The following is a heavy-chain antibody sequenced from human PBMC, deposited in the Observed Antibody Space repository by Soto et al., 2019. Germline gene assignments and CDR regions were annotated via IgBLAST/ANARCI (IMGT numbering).Heavy chain of an antibody. Sequence: LSLTCTVSGGSISSSSYYWGWIRQPPGKGLEWIGSIYYSGSTYYNPSLKSRVTISVDTSKNQFSLKLSSVTAADTAVYYCARQEVEYYYDSSGSFNFDYWGQGTLVTVSS. CDR1: GGSISSSSYY. CDR2: IYYSGST. CDR3: ARQEVEYYYDSSGSFNFDY. J-gene: IGHJ4*02. D-gene: IGHD3-22*01. V-gene: IGHV4-39*01.